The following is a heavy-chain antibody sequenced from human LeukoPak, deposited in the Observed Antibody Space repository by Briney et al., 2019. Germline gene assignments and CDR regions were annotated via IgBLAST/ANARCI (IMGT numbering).Heavy chain of an antibody. CDR1: GFTFSSYA. J-gene: IGHJ3*02. D-gene: IGHD5-18*01. CDR2: IKDNGGST. V-gene: IGHV3-23*01. CDR3: AKDSLGGCTYDWGVFDI. Sequence: GGSLRLSCAISGFTFSSYAMSWVRQAPGKGLEWVSAIKDNGGSTVYADSVKGRFTISRDNSKNTLYLQMNTLRADDTAVYYCAKDSLGGCTYDWGVFDIWGQATMVTVSS.